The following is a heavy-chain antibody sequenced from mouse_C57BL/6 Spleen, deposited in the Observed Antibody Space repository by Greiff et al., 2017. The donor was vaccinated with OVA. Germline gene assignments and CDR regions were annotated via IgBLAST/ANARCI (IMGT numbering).Heavy chain of an antibody. D-gene: IGHD1-1*01. CDR2: IDPSDSYT. CDR3: ARSEDYGSSYYYGMDY. J-gene: IGHJ4*01. CDR1: GYTFTSYW. V-gene: IGHV1-69*01. Sequence: QVQLKQPGAELVMPGASVKLSCKASGYTFTSYWMHWVKQRPGQGLEWIGEIDPSDSYTNYNQKFKGKSTLTVDKSSSTAYMQLSSLTSEDSAVYYCARSEDYGSSYYYGMDYWGQGTSVTVSS.